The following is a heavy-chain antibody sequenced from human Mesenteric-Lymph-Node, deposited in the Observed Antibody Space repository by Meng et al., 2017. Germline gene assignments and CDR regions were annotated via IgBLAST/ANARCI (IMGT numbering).Heavy chain of an antibody. Sequence: QVRLQQWGAGLLKPSETLSLTCAVYGGSFSGYYWSWIRQPPGKGLEWIGEINHSGSTNYNPSLKSRVTISVDTSKNQFSLKLSSVTAADTAVYYCARGFVKYTVTRVGNWFDPWGQGTLVTVSS. CDR3: ARGFVKYTVTRVGNWFDP. V-gene: IGHV4-34*01. CDR2: INHSGST. CDR1: GGSFSGYY. D-gene: IGHD4-17*01. J-gene: IGHJ5*02.